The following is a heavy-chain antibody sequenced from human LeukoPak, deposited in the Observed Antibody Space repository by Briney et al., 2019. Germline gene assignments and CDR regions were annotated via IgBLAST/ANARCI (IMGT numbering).Heavy chain of an antibody. CDR1: GYTFTSYA. J-gene: IGHJ5*02. CDR2: INAGNGNT. D-gene: IGHD3-10*01. Sequence: ASVTVPCKASGYTFTSYAMHWVRQAPGQRLEWMGWINAGNGNTKYSQKFQGRVTITRDTSASTAYMELSSLRSEDTAVYYCARVSPWSGWFDPWGQGTLVTVSS. CDR3: ARVSPWSGWFDP. V-gene: IGHV1-3*01.